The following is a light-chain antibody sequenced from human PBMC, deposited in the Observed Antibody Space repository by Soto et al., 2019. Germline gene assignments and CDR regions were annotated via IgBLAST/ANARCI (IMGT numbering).Light chain of an antibody. CDR1: QSVSSY. J-gene: IGKJ3*01. V-gene: IGKV3-11*01. CDR3: QQRNNWHFT. CDR2: DAS. Sequence: EIVLTQSPATLSLSPGERATLSCRASQSVSSYLAWYQQKPGQAPRLLIYDASNRATGIPARFSGSGTGTDFTLTISSLEPEDFAGYYCQQRNNWHFTVGPGTKWISN.